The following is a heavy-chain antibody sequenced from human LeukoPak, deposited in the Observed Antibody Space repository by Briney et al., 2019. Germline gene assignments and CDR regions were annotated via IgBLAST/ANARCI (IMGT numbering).Heavy chain of an antibody. CDR1: GYTFSSYG. V-gene: IGHV1-18*01. CDR2: ISVYNGNT. J-gene: IGHJ4*02. CDR3: AREGGRYCSTTSCYGNPYFDY. Sequence: ASVKVSCKASGYTFSSYGISWVRQAPGQGLEWMGWISVYNGNTNYAQKLQGRVTMTTDTSTSTAYMDLRSLRSDDTAVYYCAREGGRYCSTTSCYGNPYFDYWGQGTLVTVSS. D-gene: IGHD2-2*01.